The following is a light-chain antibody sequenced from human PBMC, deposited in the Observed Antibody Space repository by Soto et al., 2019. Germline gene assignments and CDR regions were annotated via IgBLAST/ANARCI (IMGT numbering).Light chain of an antibody. V-gene: IGKV3-20*01. CDR2: GAS. J-gene: IGKJ2*01. Sequence: EIVLTQSPGTLSLSPGERATLSCRASQSVSSSYLGWYQQKPGQAPRLLIYGASTRATGIPDRFSGSGSGTDFTLTISRLDPEDLAVYYCQQYGGSSLYTFGQGTKLEIK. CDR3: QQYGGSSLYT. CDR1: QSVSSSY.